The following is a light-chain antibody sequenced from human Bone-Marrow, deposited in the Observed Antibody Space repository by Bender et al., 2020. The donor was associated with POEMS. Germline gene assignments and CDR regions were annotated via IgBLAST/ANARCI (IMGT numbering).Light chain of an antibody. CDR1: SGDVGSYSL. J-gene: IGLJ3*02. V-gene: IGLV2-23*01. CDR3: CSYAGSNTWV. Sequence: HSALTQVASVSGSPGQSITISCTGTSGDVGSYSLVSWFQQHPGKAPKLMIYEGSKRPSGVSNRFSGSKSGNTASLTISGLQAEDEADYYCCSYAGSNTWVFGGGTHLTVL. CDR2: EGS.